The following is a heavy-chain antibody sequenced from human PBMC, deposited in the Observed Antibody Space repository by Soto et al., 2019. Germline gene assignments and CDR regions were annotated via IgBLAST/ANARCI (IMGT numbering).Heavy chain of an antibody. V-gene: IGHV6-1*01. Sequence: QTLSLTVAISGDSVSNSRVAWNWIRQSPSRGLEWLGRTYYRSKWYTDYAVSVKSRVTINPDTSKNQFYLQLNSVTPEDTAVYYCSRAFDSSFDYWGQGTLVTSPQ. D-gene: IGHD3-22*01. CDR3: SRAFDSSFDY. CDR1: GDSVSNSRVA. J-gene: IGHJ4*02. CDR2: TYYRSKWYT.